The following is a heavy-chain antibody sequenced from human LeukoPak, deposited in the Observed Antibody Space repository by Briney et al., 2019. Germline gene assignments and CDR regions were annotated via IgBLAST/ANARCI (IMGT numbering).Heavy chain of an antibody. D-gene: IGHD1-26*01. J-gene: IGHJ4*02. CDR2: IYYSGST. CDR1: GGSLSSYY. V-gene: IGHV4-59*08. Sequence: PSETLSLTCTVSGGSLSSYYWSWIRQPPGKGLEWIGYIYYSGSTNYNPSLKSRVTISVDTSKNQFSLRLSSVTAADTAVYYCARGATPRDYWGQGTLVTVSS. CDR3: ARGATPRDY.